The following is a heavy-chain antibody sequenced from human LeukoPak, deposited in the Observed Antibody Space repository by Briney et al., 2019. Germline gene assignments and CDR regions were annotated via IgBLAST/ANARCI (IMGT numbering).Heavy chain of an antibody. CDR1: GYAFTEYY. Sequence: ASVKISCKASGYAFTEYYMNWVRQAPGQGPECMGVIHPSGGGTTYAQNFPGRVTLPKATATSTVYIELSSLRSADTAAYYCARMAMDPAMVTNFFDLWGQGTLLIVSA. V-gene: IGHV1-46*01. D-gene: IGHD5-18*01. CDR3: ARMAMDPAMVTNFFDL. CDR2: IHPSGGGT. J-gene: IGHJ4*02.